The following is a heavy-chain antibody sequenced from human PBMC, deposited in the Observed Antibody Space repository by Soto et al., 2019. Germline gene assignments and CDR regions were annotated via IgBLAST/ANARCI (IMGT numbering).Heavy chain of an antibody. CDR3: ARLKGYQLLHSNWFDP. CDR2: INHSGST. CDR1: GGSFSGYY. J-gene: IGHJ5*02. V-gene: IGHV4-34*01. D-gene: IGHD2-2*01. Sequence: PSETLSLTCAVYGGSFSGYYWSWIRQPPGKGLEWIGEINHSGSTNYNPSLKSRVTISVDTSKNQFSLKLSSVTAADTAVYYCARLKGYQLLHSNWFDPWGQGTLVTVSS.